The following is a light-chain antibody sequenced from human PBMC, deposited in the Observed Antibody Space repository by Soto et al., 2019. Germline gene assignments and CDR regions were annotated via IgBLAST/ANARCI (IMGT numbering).Light chain of an antibody. Sequence: QSALTQPAAVSGSTGQSITISCTGTSSDVGYYNLVSWYQQHPGKAPKLIIYEVNKRPSGFSNRFSGSKSGNTASLTISGLQAEDEADYYCCSYGGSPTHYVFGTGTKVTV. J-gene: IGLJ1*01. CDR3: CSYGGSPTHYV. V-gene: IGLV2-23*02. CDR1: SSDVGYYNL. CDR2: EVN.